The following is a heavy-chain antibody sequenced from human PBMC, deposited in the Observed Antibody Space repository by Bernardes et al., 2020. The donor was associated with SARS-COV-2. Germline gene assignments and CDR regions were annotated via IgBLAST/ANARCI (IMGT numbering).Heavy chain of an antibody. V-gene: IGHV3-33*01. D-gene: IGHD3-16*01. CDR2: IWYDGSNK. Sequence: GGSLRLSRAASGFTFSSYGMHWVRQAPGKGLEWVAVIWYDGSNKYYADSVKGRFTISRDNSKNTLYLQMNSLRAEDTAVYYCATGDHYYYYYYGMDVWGQGTTVTVSS. CDR3: ATGDHYYYYYYGMDV. J-gene: IGHJ6*02. CDR1: GFTFSSYG.